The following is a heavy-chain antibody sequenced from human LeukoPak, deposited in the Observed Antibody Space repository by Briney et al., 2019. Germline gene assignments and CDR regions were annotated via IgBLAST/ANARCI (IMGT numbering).Heavy chain of an antibody. Sequence: GGSLRLSCAASGFTIDDYGLSWVRQAPGKGLEWVSTINWNGGSTGYADSVKGRFTISRDNAKNSLYLQMNSLRAEDTALYYCARVSDISVAAYFDYWGQGTLVTVSS. J-gene: IGHJ4*02. CDR2: INWNGGST. D-gene: IGHD6-19*01. CDR3: ARVSDISVAAYFDY. CDR1: GFTIDDYG. V-gene: IGHV3-20*04.